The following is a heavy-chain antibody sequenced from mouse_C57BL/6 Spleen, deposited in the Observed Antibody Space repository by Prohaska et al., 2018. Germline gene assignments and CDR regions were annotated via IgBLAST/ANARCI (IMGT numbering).Heavy chain of an antibody. CDR3: TDSNYALFAY. CDR1: GFTFSNYW. CDR2: IRLKSDNYAT. Sequence: EVKLEESGGGLVQPGGSMKLSCVASGFTFSNYWMNWVRQSPEKGLEWVAQIRLKSDNYATHYAESVKGRFTISRDDSKSSVYLQMNNLRAEDTGIYYCTDSNYALFAYWGQGTLVTVSA. D-gene: IGHD2-5*01. V-gene: IGHV6-3*01. J-gene: IGHJ3*01.